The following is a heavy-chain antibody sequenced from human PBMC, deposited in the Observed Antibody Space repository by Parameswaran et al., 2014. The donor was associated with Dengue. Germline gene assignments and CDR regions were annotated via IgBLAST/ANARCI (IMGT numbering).Heavy chain of an antibody. Sequence: WIRQPPGKGLEWVSYISSSGSATYYADSVKGRFTISRDNAKNSLFLHMNSLRAEDTAVYYCTRDPLYGDDAFDIWGQGTLVTVSS. CDR2: ISSSGSAT. J-gene: IGHJ3*02. CDR3: TRDPLYGDDAFDI. D-gene: IGHD4-17*01. V-gene: IGHV3-48*03.